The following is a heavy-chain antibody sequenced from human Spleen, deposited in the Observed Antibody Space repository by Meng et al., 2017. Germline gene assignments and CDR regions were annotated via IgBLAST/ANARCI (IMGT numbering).Heavy chain of an antibody. V-gene: IGHV4-4*02. CDR2: IYHSGRT. J-gene: IGHJ4*02. CDR1: GGSIRNDQW. CDR3: TTLYADSIS. D-gene: IGHD4-17*01. Sequence: QVLLQESGSGLLKPSGTRSLTCDVSGGSIRNDQWWSWVRQPPGKGLEWIGEIYHSGRTNYNPSVKSRVIMSVDKSQNQFSLKLTSVTAADTAVYYCTTLYADSISWGQGTLVTVSS.